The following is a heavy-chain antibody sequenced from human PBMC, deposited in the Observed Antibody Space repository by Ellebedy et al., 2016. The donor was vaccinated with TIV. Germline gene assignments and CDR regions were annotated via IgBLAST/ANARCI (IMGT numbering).Heavy chain of an antibody. CDR2: IGPSDPSGSYT. Sequence: GESLKISXKGSGYSFTLFWITWVRQMPGKGLEWMGRIGPSDPSGSYTTYSPSFQGHVTISFDKSITTAYLQWSSLKASDTAMYYCARHELGSNAAFDYWGQGTLVTVSS. CDR1: GYSFTLFW. J-gene: IGHJ4*02. V-gene: IGHV5-10-1*01. D-gene: IGHD7-27*01. CDR3: ARHELGSNAAFDY.